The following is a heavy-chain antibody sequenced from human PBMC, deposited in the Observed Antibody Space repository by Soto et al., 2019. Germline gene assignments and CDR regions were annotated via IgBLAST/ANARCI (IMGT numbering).Heavy chain of an antibody. D-gene: IGHD2-21*02. J-gene: IGHJ6*02. Sequence: ASVKVSCKASGYSFTDYHIHWVRQAPGQGLEWLGRINPKSGGTSTAQKFQGWVTMTTDTSISTASMELSSLRSEDTAVYYCARNLCGGDCFTHDYYYYGMDVWGQGTTVTVSS. CDR1: GYSFTDYH. CDR2: INPKSGGT. V-gene: IGHV1-2*04. CDR3: ARNLCGGDCFTHDYYYYGMDV.